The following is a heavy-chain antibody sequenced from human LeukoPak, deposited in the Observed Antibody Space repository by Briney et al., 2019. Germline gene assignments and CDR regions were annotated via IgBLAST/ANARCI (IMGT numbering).Heavy chain of an antibody. CDR3: TKTEVPGGYYYGMDV. V-gene: IGHV3-30*18. CDR1: GFTFRDYG. Sequence: PGGSLRLSCAASGFTFRDYGMHGVRQAPGKGLEWVAVISYEGTNKNYRDSVRGRFTISRGNTKNTQYMRMNSLRPEDTAVYYCTKTEVPGGYYYGMDVWGQGTTVTVSS. J-gene: IGHJ6*02. CDR2: ISYEGTNK. D-gene: IGHD2-2*01.